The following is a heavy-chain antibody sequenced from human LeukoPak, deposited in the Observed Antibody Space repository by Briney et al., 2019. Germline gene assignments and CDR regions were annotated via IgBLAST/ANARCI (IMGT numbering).Heavy chain of an antibody. CDR2: IRYDGSNK. J-gene: IGHJ4*02. Sequence: GGSLRLSCAASGFTFSSYGMHWVRQAPGKGLEWVAFIRYDGSNKYYADSVKGRFTISRDNAKNSLYLQMNSLRAEDTALYYCARDIYSSGWYVSDYWGQGTLVTVSS. V-gene: IGHV3-30*02. CDR1: GFTFSSYG. CDR3: ARDIYSSGWYVSDY. D-gene: IGHD6-19*01.